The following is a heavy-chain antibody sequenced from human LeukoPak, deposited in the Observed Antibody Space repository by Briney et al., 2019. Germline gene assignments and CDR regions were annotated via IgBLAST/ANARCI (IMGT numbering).Heavy chain of an antibody. Sequence: SETLSLTCTVSGGSINSYYWSWIRQPPGKGLEWIGYIYYSGSTNYNPSLKSRVTISVDTSKNQFSLKLSSVTAADTAVYYCARRAGTSAFDIWGQGTMVTVSS. CDR3: ARRAGTSAFDI. CDR2: IYYSGST. J-gene: IGHJ3*02. D-gene: IGHD1-1*01. V-gene: IGHV4-59*08. CDR1: GGSINSYY.